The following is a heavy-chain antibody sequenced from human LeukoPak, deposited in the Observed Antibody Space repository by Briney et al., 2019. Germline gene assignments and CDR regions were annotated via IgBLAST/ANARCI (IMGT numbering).Heavy chain of an antibody. Sequence: SETLSLTCTVSGGSISSDYWSWIRQPAGKGLEWIGRIYTSGSTNYNPSLKSRVTISVDTSKNQFSLKLSSVTAADTAVYYCARAGPFGNWFDPWGQGTLVTVSS. CDR3: ARAGPFGNWFDP. V-gene: IGHV4-4*07. J-gene: IGHJ5*02. D-gene: IGHD3-10*01. CDR1: GGSISSDY. CDR2: IYTSGST.